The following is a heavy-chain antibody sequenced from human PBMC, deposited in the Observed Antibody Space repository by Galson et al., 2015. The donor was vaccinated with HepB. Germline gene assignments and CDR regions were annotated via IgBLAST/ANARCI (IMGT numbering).Heavy chain of an antibody. CDR3: ARVGSSSWYWYFDL. Sequence: SLRLSCAASGFTVSSNYMSWVRQAPGKGLEWVSVIYSGGSTYYADSVKGRFTISRDNSKNTLYLQMNSLRAEDTAVYYCARVGSSSWYWYFDLWGRGTLVTVSS. D-gene: IGHD6-13*01. V-gene: IGHV3-53*01. CDR1: GFTVSSNY. CDR2: IYSGGST. J-gene: IGHJ2*01.